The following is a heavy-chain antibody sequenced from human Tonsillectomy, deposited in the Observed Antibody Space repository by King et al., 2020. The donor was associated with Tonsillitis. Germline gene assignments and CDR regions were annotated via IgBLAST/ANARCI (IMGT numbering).Heavy chain of an antibody. V-gene: IGHV1-8*02. CDR3: ARMTDCTTNYWFDP. J-gene: IGHJ5*02. CDR1: GYTFTSHD. CDR2: MNPNSGDT. Sequence: QLVQSGAEVKKPGASVKVSCKASGYTFTSHDINWVRQAAGQGLEWMGWMNPNSGDTGYAQKFQGRVTMTRDTSITTAYMELSSLTSEDTAVYYCARMTDCTTNYWFDPWGQGTLVTVSS. D-gene: IGHD2-8*01.